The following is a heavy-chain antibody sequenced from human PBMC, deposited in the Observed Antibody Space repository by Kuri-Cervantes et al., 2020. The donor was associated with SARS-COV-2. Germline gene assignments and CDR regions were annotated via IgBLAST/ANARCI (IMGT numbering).Heavy chain of an antibody. CDR1: DLTFSTSA. CDR2: ISSSSVIK. D-gene: IGHD6-13*01. J-gene: IGHJ6*02. Sequence: GGSLRLSCAPSDLTFSTSAMNWVRQAPGKGLEWVSYISSSSVIKYHADSVKGRFTISRDNAKTSLYLQMNSLGAEDTAVYYCARVGVAAAGSTSYYGMDVWGQGTTVTVSS. V-gene: IGHV3-48*01. CDR3: ARVGVAAAGSTSYYGMDV.